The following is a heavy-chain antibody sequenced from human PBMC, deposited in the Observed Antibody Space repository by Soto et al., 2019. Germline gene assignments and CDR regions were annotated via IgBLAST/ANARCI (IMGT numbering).Heavy chain of an antibody. D-gene: IGHD2-21*02. CDR3: AKGFIVVVTVLRPDDAFDV. Sequence: DVQLLESGGGLVQPGGSLRLSCATSGFTFGNYGMNWVRQAPGNGLEWVSGISGGGGNTYYADSVKGRFTISRDPSKNTVFLEMNSLRAEDTAVYYCAKGFIVVVTVLRPDDAFDVWGQGTLVTVSS. J-gene: IGHJ3*01. CDR2: ISGGGGNT. V-gene: IGHV3-23*01. CDR1: GFTFGNYG.